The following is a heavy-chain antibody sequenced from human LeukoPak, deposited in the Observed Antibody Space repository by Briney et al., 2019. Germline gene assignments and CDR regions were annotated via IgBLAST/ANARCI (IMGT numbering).Heavy chain of an antibody. D-gene: IGHD3-10*01. V-gene: IGHV4-59*01. Sequence: NPSETLSLTCTVSGGSISSYYWSWIRQPPGKGLEWIGYIYYSGSTNYNPSLKSRVTISVDTSKNQFSLKLSSVTAADTAVYYCARVGLRGVIILWFDPWGQGTLVTVSS. CDR1: GGSISSYY. CDR2: IYYSGST. J-gene: IGHJ5*02. CDR3: ARVGLRGVIILWFDP.